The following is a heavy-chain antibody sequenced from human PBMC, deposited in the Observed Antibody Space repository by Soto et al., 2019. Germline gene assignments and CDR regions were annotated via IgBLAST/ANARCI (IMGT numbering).Heavy chain of an antibody. Sequence: QVQLQESGPGLVKPSQTLSLTCTVSGGSISSGGYYWSWIRQHPGKGLVWFGYSYYSGSTYYNPSLKSPVTISVDTSKNQFSLKLSSVTAADTAGYYCTVNRGSDAFDIWGQGTMVTVSS. V-gene: IGHV4-31*01. CDR1: GGSISSGGYY. J-gene: IGHJ3*02. CDR3: TVNRGSDAFDI. D-gene: IGHD4-17*01. CDR2: SYYSGST.